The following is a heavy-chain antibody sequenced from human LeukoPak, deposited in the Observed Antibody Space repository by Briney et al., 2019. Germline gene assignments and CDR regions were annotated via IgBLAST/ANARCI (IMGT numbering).Heavy chain of an antibody. Sequence: GAPVKVSCKASGYSFTRYGLSWVRQAPGQGLEWRGWISAYNGKTNYAQKLQRRVTMTTATSTSTAYTELRSLRSDDTAVYYCARGTAMASGWFDPWGQGTLVTVSS. D-gene: IGHD5-18*01. CDR3: ARGTAMASGWFDP. CDR2: ISAYNGKT. CDR1: GYSFTRYG. V-gene: IGHV1-18*01. J-gene: IGHJ5*02.